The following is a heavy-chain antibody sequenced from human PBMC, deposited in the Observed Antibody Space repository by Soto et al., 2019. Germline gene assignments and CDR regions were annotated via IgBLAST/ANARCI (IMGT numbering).Heavy chain of an antibody. Sequence: EVQVLESGGGLAQPGGSLRLSCATSGFTFSSNGMSWVRQAPGKGLDWVSGISGSGRNTYYADSVKGRFTISRDNSKNTLFLQMNSLRAEDTAVYYCARSYYDSSGWVFDYWGQGTLVTVSS. V-gene: IGHV3-23*01. J-gene: IGHJ4*02. CDR3: ARSYYDSSGWVFDY. CDR2: ISGSGRNT. D-gene: IGHD3-22*01. CDR1: GFTFSSNG.